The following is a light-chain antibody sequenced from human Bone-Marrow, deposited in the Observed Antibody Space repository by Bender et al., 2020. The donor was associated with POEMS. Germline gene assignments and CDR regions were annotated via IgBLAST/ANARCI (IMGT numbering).Light chain of an antibody. Sequence: QSVLTQPPSVSEVPGQRVTISCTGSSSNIGADYRVLWYQHLPGSAHRLVVYSNYQRPSGVPARFSGSKSGTSASLAISDIQSEDEGDYYCSSWDDSLSGWVFGGGTKLTVL. CDR1: SSNIGADYR. V-gene: IGLV1-40*01. CDR3: SSWDDSLSGWV. CDR2: SNY. J-gene: IGLJ3*02.